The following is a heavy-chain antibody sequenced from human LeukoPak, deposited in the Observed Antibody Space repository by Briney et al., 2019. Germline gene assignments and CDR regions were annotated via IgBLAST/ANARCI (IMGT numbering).Heavy chain of an antibody. CDR2: INPNSGGT. D-gene: IGHD3-10*01. CDR1: GYTFTGYY. V-gene: IGHV1-2*02. Sequence: GASVKVSCKASGYTFTGYYMHWVRQAPGQGLEWMGWINPNSGGTNYAQKFQGRVTMTRDTSISTAYMELSRLRSDDTAGYYCARGLRITMVRGARANWFDPWGQGTLVTVSS. CDR3: ARGLRITMVRGARANWFDP. J-gene: IGHJ5*02.